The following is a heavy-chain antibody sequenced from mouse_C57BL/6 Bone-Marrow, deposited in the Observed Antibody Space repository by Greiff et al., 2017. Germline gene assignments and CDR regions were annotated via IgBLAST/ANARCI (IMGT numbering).Heavy chain of an antibody. V-gene: IGHV1-55*01. CDR3: ASEGLYYEGWYFDV. CDR2: IYPGSGST. Sequence: QVQLQQSGAELVKPGASVKMSCKASGYTFTSYWITWVKQRPGQGLGWIGDIYPGSGSTNYNGKFKSKATLTVDTSSSTAYMQLSSLTSEDSAVYYCASEGLYYEGWYFDVWGTGTTVTVSS. CDR1: GYTFTSYW. D-gene: IGHD1-1*02. J-gene: IGHJ1*03.